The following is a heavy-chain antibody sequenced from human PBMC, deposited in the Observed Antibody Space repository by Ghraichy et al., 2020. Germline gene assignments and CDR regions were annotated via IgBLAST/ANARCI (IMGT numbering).Heavy chain of an antibody. CDR3: ARDPSVTTVNYYDGMDV. D-gene: IGHD4-17*01. Sequence: SETLSLTCTVSGGSINNYYWSWIRQPPGKGLEWIGYIYFSGSATYNPLLKSRVTISVDTSKNQFSLRLNSVTAADTVVYYCARDPSVTTVNYYDGMDVWGQGTTVTVSS. CDR2: IYFSGSA. J-gene: IGHJ6*02. V-gene: IGHV4-59*01. CDR1: GGSINNYY.